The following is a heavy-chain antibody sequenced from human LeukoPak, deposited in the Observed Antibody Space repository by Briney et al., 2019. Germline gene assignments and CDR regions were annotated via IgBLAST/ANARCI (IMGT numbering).Heavy chain of an antibody. J-gene: IGHJ4*02. CDR3: ARVESSGWYFDY. V-gene: IGHV3-23*01. CDR2: ITGSGGRT. D-gene: IGHD6-19*01. Sequence: GGSLRLSCVASGFTFSSYAINWVRQSPGKGLEWVSGITGSGGRTYNTDSAKGRFTISRDNAKNTLYLQMNSLRAEDTAVYYCARVESSGWYFDYWGQGTLVTVSS. CDR1: GFTFSSYA.